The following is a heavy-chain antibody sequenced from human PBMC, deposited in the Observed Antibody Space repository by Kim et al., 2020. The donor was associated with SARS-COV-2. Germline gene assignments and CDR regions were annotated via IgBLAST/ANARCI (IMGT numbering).Heavy chain of an antibody. CDR3: ARSLGEYSSGLLGY. CDR1: GGSISNYY. CDR2: IYYSGST. V-gene: IGHV4-59*13. D-gene: IGHD6-19*01. Sequence: SETLSLTCTVSGGSISNYYWSWIRQPPGKGLEWIGFIYYSGSTNYNPSLKSRVTISVDTSKNQFSLKLSSVTAADTAVYFCARSLGEYSSGLLGYWGQGTLVTVSS. J-gene: IGHJ4*02.